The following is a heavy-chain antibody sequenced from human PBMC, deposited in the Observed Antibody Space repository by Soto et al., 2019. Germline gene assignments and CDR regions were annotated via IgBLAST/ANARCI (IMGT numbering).Heavy chain of an antibody. Sequence: QVQLQESGPGLVKPSETLSLTCTVSGGSLTKYYWSWIRQPAGKGLEWIGRISTSVNVVSKASLRSRLTMSVDTSKNQFSLRLTSVTAADTAVYYCARDNNDFWSLYPLAFDYWGQGALVTVSS. CDR1: GGSLTKYY. D-gene: IGHD3-3*01. V-gene: IGHV4-4*07. J-gene: IGHJ4*02. CDR2: ISTSVNV. CDR3: ARDNNDFWSLYPLAFDY.